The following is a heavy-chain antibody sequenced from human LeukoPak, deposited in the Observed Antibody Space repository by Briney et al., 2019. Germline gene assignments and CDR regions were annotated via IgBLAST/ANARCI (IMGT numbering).Heavy chain of an antibody. CDR2: IKEDGSEE. Sequence: GGSLRLSCAASGFTFSSYWMTWVRQAPGKGLECVANIKEDGSEEYYVDSVKGRFSISRDNAKNSLHLQMNSLRAEDTAVYYCARYSSSSYYFDYWGQGTLVTVSS. J-gene: IGHJ4*02. D-gene: IGHD6-6*01. CDR1: GFTFSSYW. V-gene: IGHV3-7*03. CDR3: ARYSSSSYYFDY.